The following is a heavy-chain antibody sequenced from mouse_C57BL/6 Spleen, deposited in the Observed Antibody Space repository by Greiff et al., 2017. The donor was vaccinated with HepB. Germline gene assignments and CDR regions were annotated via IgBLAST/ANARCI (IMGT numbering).Heavy chain of an antibody. D-gene: IGHD1-1*01. CDR3: ARSYYYGLYFDY. J-gene: IGHJ2*01. CDR2: INPNNGGT. V-gene: IGHV1-22*01. Sequence: VQLQQSGPELVKPGASVKMSCKASGYTFTDYNMHWVKQSHGKSLEWIGYINPNNGGTSYNQKFKGKATLTVNKSSSTAYMELRSLTSEDSAVYYCARSYYYGLYFDYWGQGTTLTVSS. CDR1: GYTFTDYN.